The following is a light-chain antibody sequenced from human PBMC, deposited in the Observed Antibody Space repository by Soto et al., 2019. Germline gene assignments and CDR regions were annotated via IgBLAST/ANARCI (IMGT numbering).Light chain of an antibody. Sequence: DIQMTPSPSTLSGSVGDRVTITCRASQTISSWLAWYQQKPGTAPKVLIYHASNLQSGVQSRFSGSGSGTEFSLTISTLQPDDLPTYYCQHYTSYSTWTLGQGTKV. J-gene: IGKJ1*01. CDR1: QTISSW. CDR3: QHYTSYSTWT. V-gene: IGKV1-5*01. CDR2: HAS.